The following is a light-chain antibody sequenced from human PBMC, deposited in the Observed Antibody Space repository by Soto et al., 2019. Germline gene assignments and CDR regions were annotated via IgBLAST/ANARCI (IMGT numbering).Light chain of an antibody. V-gene: IGKV4-1*01. CDR2: WAS. J-gene: IGKJ2*01. CDR1: QSVLHRSNSKNY. Sequence: DIVMTQSPVSLAVSLGERATINCKSSQSVLHRSNSKNYLAWYQHKPGQPPKLLIYWASTRESGVPDGFSGSESGTEFTLTISSLQAEDAALYYCQQYYETPPAFGQGTQLEIK. CDR3: QQYYETPPA.